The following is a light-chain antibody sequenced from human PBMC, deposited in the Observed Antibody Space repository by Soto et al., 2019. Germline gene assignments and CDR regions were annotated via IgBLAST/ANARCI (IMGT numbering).Light chain of an antibody. V-gene: IGKV3-15*01. Sequence: IVMTQSPATLSVSPGERATLSCRAGQSIDDKLAWYQQRPGQAPRLLIYATSTRVAGIPARFSGSGSGTEFTLTISTLQSEDFGIYYCQPYKSWRTFGQGTKVEIK. CDR3: QPYKSWRT. CDR2: ATS. CDR1: QSIDDK. J-gene: IGKJ1*01.